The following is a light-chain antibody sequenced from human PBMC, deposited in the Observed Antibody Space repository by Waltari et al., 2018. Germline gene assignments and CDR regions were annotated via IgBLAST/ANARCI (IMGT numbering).Light chain of an antibody. Sequence: QSALTQPRSVSGSPGQSVTISCTGTSSDVGGYNYVSWYQQHPGKAPKLMIYDVSKRPSGGPVHFSCSKAGNTASLTISGLQAEDEADYYCCSYAGSYTWVFGGGTKLTVL. V-gene: IGLV2-11*01. J-gene: IGLJ3*02. CDR3: CSYAGSYTWV. CDR1: SSDVGGYNY. CDR2: DVS.